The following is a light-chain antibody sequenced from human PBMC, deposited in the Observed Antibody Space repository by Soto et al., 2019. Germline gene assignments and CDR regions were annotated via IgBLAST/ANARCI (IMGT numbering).Light chain of an antibody. CDR2: GAS. CDR1: QSVSSN. J-gene: IGKJ1*01. Sequence: IVITQPLATLSVSPGARATLSCRASQSVSSNLAWYHQKPGQAPSLLIYGASTRATGIPARFSGSGSGTEFTLTISSLQSEDVAVYYCQQYNNWPRTFGQGTKV. CDR3: QQYNNWPRT. V-gene: IGKV3-15*01.